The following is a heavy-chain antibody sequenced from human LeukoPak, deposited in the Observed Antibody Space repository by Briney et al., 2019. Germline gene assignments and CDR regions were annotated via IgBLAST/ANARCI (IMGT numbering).Heavy chain of an antibody. CDR2: ITGSGGRT. J-gene: IGHJ6*03. Sequence: GGSLRLSCAASGPTFSNFAMSWVRQAPGKGLEWVSMITGSGGRTFYADSVKGRFTISRDNSRDTLYLQMSSLRADDAAVYYCAKMKGPGLYLHYSMDVWGKGTTVTVSS. CDR1: GPTFSNFA. D-gene: IGHD2-2*02. CDR3: AKMKGPGLYLHYSMDV. V-gene: IGHV3-23*01.